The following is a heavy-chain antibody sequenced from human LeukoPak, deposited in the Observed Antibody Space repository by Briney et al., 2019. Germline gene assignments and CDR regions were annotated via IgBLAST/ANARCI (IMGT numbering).Heavy chain of an antibody. D-gene: IGHD6-19*01. CDR1: AFAFSTYG. V-gene: IGHV3-33*01. CDR3: ARDFPQPSSGWFENPGAALDI. Sequence: GGSLRLSCAASAFAFSTYGMHWVRQAPGKGLEWVAVIWYDGSNKYYADSVKGRFTISRDNSKNTLYLQMNSLRAEDTAVYYCARDFPQPSSGWFENPGAALDIWGQGTMVTVSS. CDR2: IWYDGSNK. J-gene: IGHJ3*02.